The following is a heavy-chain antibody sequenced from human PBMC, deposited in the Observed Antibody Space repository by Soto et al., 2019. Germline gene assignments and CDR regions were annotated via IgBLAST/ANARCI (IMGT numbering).Heavy chain of an antibody. J-gene: IGHJ6*03. Sequence: ASVKVSCKASGYTFTSYGISWVRQAPGQGLEWMGWISAYNGNTNYAQKPQGRVTMTTDTSTSTAYMELRSLRSDDTAVYYCARAKGIAARPSYYYYYYMDVWGKGTTVXVSS. D-gene: IGHD6-6*01. CDR3: ARAKGIAARPSYYYYYYMDV. CDR1: GYTFTSYG. CDR2: ISAYNGNT. V-gene: IGHV1-18*01.